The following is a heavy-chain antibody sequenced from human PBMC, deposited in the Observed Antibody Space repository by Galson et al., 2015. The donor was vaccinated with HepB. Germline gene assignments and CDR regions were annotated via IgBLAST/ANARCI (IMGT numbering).Heavy chain of an antibody. D-gene: IGHD1-26*01. CDR2: ISFDGSNK. V-gene: IGHV3-30*18. CDR1: GFTFSTYA. J-gene: IGHJ1*01. Sequence: SLRLSCAVSGFTFSTYAMHWVRLAPGKGLEWVAVISFDGSNKFYVDSVKGRFTISRDNTKNTLYLQMNSLRAEDSAVYYCAKDLSWESGWHFYFHHWGQGTLVTVSS. CDR3: AKDLSWESGWHFYFHH.